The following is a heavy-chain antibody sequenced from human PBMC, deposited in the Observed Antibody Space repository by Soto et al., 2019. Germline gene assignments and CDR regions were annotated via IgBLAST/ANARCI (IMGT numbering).Heavy chain of an antibody. CDR2: ISWNSGSI. Sequence: GGSLRLSCAASGFTFDDYAMHWVRQAPGQGLEWVSGISWNSGSIGYADSVKGRFTISRDNAKNSLYLQMNSLRAEDKALYDCAKGITICGTHDAFDIWGQGTIVTVAS. D-gene: IGHD3-3*01. J-gene: IGHJ3*02. CDR3: AKGITICGTHDAFDI. V-gene: IGHV3-9*01. CDR1: GFTFDDYA.